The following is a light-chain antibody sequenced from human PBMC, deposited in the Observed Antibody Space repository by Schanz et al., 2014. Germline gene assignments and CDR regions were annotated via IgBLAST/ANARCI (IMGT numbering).Light chain of an antibody. Sequence: QSVLTQPASVSGSPGQSITISCTGTSSDVVGYNYVSWYQQHPGKAPKLMIYDVSKRPSGVPDRFSGSKSGTSASLAISGLQSDDEADYYCSTWDDILNGQGVFGGGTKLTVL. CDR3: STWDDILNGQGV. V-gene: IGLV2-14*03. J-gene: IGLJ3*02. CDR2: DVS. CDR1: SSDVVGYNY.